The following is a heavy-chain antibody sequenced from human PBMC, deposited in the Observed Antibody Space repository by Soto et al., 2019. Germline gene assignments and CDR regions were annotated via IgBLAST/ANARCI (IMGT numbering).Heavy chain of an antibody. D-gene: IGHD3-22*01. CDR3: AKDIGPYYYDSSGYYASFDY. V-gene: IGHV3-23*01. Sequence: PVGSLRLSCAASGFTFSSYAMSWVRQAPGKGLEWVSAISGSGGSTYYADSVKGRFTISRDNSKNTLYLQMNSLRAEDTAVYYCAKDIGPYYYDSSGYYASFDYWGQGTLVTVSS. CDR1: GFTFSSYA. J-gene: IGHJ4*02. CDR2: ISGSGGST.